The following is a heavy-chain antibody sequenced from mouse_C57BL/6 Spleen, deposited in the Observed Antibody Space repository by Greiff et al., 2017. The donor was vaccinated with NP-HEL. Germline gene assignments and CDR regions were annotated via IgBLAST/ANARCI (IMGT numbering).Heavy chain of an antibody. CDR1: GFTFSSYA. D-gene: IGHD1-1*02. CDR2: ISDGGSYT. V-gene: IGHV5-4*01. Sequence: EVQLVESGGGLVKPGGFLKLSCAASGFTFSSYAMSRVRQTPEKRLEWVATISDGGSYTYYPDNVKGRFTISRDNAKNNLYLQMSHLKSEDTAMYYCARDTLSLWYFDVWGTGTTVTVSS. CDR3: ARDTLSLWYFDV. J-gene: IGHJ1*03.